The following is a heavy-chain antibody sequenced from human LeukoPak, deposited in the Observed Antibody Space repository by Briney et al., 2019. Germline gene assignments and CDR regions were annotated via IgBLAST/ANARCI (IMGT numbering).Heavy chain of an antibody. J-gene: IGHJ4*02. CDR3: ARSGNYDC. CDR2: ISTSGSFI. Sequence: GGSLRLSCAASVFTFSDYSMNWVRQAPGKGLEWVSSISTSGSFIYYADSVKGRFTISRDNAKNSLYLQMNSLRDEDTAVYYCARSGNYDCWGQGTLVTVSS. V-gene: IGHV3-21*01. D-gene: IGHD1-1*01. CDR1: VFTFSDYS.